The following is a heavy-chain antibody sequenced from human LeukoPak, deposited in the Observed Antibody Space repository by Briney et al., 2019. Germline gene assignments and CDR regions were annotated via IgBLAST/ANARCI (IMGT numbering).Heavy chain of an antibody. Sequence: GGSLRLSCAASGFTFSNYWMHWVRQAPGKGLVWVSRIHTDGSITDYADSVKGRFTISRDNAKNSLYLQMNSLRAEDTAVYYCARVRAAAGKSFDYWGQGTLVTVSS. CDR1: GFTFSNYW. D-gene: IGHD6-13*01. CDR2: IHTDGSIT. CDR3: ARVRAAAGKSFDY. J-gene: IGHJ4*02. V-gene: IGHV3-74*01.